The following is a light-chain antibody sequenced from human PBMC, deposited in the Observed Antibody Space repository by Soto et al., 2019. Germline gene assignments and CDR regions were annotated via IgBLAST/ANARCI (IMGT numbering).Light chain of an antibody. CDR1: QGISSY. CDR2: AAT. J-gene: IGKJ3*01. Sequence: DIQLTQSPSFLSASVRDRVTITCRASQGISSYLAWYQQKPGKAPKLLIYAATTLQSGVPSRFRGSGSGTELTLTISSLQPEDFATYYCQQLNSYPYTFGPGTKVDI. CDR3: QQLNSYPYT. V-gene: IGKV1-9*01.